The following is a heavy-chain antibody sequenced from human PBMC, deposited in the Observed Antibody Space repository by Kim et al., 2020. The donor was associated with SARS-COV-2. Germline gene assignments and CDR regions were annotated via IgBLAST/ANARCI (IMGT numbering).Heavy chain of an antibody. J-gene: IGHJ5*01. CDR3: ASGHYDFWSDYYLNWF. Sequence: ASVKVSCKTSGYRFSSLNIAWVRQAPGQGPEWIGWISPYNGNTIHAQNFQGRITLTADTSTATAYMELRRLGSDDTAVYYCASGHYDFWSDYYLNWF. D-gene: IGHD3-3*01. V-gene: IGHV1-18*01. CDR2: ISPYNGNT. CDR1: GYRFSSLN.